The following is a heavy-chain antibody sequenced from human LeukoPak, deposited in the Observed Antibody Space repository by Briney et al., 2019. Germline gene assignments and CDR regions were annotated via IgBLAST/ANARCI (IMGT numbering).Heavy chain of an antibody. V-gene: IGHV4-39*01. Sequence: SETLSLTCTVPGGSISSSSYYWGWIRQPPGKGLEWIGSIYYSGSTYYNPSLKSRVTISVDTSKNQFSLKLSSVTAADTAVYYCARQYGGYNGNFDYWGQGTLVTVSS. J-gene: IGHJ4*02. CDR3: ARQYGGYNGNFDY. D-gene: IGHD5-12*01. CDR2: IYYSGST. CDR1: GGSISSSSYY.